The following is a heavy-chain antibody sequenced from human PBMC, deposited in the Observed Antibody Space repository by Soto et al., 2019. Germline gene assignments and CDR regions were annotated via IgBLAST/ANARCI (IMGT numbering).Heavy chain of an antibody. CDR1: GYTFTGYY. CDR2: INPNSGGT. V-gene: IGHV1-2*04. J-gene: IGHJ6*02. CDR3: ARAGSSWYYGMDV. Sequence: ASVKVSYKASGYTFTGYYMHWVRQAPGQGLEWMGWINPNSGGTNYAQKFQGWVTMTRDTSISTAYMELSRLRSDDTAVYYCARAGSSWYYGMDVWGQGTTVTVSS. D-gene: IGHD6-13*01.